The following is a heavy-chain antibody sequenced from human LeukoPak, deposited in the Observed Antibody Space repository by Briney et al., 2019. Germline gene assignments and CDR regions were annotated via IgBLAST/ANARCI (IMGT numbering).Heavy chain of an antibody. J-gene: IGHJ4*02. Sequence: PSKTLSLTCTVSGGSISSSSYYWGWIRQPPGKGPEWIGSIYYSGSTYYNPSLKSRVTISVDTSKNQFSLKLSSVTAADTAVYYCARGVQEMGYWGQGTLVTVSS. CDR3: ARGVQEMGY. V-gene: IGHV4-39*01. CDR1: GGSISSSSYY. D-gene: IGHD5-24*01. CDR2: IYYSGST.